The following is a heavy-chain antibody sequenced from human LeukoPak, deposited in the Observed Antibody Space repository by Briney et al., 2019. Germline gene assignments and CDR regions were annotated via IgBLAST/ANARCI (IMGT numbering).Heavy chain of an antibody. CDR1: GYTFANFG. J-gene: IGHJ4*02. D-gene: IGHD2-2*02. V-gene: IGHV1-18*01. CDR3: ARTCSSSSCYMVH. CDR2: ISGYNGNT. Sequence: ASVRASCTASGYTFANFGISWVGRAPGQGLEWMGWISGYNGNTNYAQNLQGRVTLTTDASTSTAYMQLNNLRSDDTAMYYCARTCSSSSCYMVHWGQGTLVTVSS.